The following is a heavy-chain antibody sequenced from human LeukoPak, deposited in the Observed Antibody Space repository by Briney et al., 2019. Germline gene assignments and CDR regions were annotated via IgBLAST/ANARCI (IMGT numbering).Heavy chain of an antibody. CDR1: GFTFSSYA. CDR2: ISVRGGNT. D-gene: IGHD3/OR15-3a*01. J-gene: IGHJ1*01. V-gene: IGHV3-23*01. CDR3: AKNLVSGLTTSHFQH. Sequence: GGSLRLSCAASGFTFSSYAMGWVRQARGEGLEWVSAISVRGGNTYYADSVKGRFTISRDNSKNALYLQVNSLRVEDTAVYYCAKNLVSGLTTSHFQHWGQGTLVAVSS.